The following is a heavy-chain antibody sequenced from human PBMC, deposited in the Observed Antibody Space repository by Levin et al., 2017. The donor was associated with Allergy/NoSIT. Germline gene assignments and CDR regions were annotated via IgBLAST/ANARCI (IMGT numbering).Heavy chain of an antibody. CDR3: AKDKYSQSGSFDL. CDR1: GFNFDDFA. CDR2: ITWNSVAV. D-gene: IGHD1-26*01. V-gene: IGHV3-9*01. J-gene: IGHJ3*01. Sequence: GWSLRLSCAASGFNFDDFAMHWIRQSPGKGLEWLSYITWNSVAVAYADSVRGRFTVSRDNAKKSLYLQMNSLRTEDTAIYYCAKDKYSQSGSFDLWGQGIMLTVAS.